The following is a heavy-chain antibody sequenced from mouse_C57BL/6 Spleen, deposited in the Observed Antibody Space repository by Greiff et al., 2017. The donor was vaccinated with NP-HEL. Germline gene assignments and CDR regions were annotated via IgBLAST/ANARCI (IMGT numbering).Heavy chain of an antibody. D-gene: IGHD1-1*01. Sequence: QVQLQQSGAELVRPGASVKLSCKASGYTFTDYYINWVKQRPGQGLEWIARIYPGSGNTYYNEKFKGKATLTAEKSSSTAYMQLSSLTSEDSAVYFCARETTVVLDYWGQGTTLTVSS. J-gene: IGHJ2*01. CDR3: ARETTVVLDY. V-gene: IGHV1-76*01. CDR2: IYPGSGNT. CDR1: GYTFTDYY.